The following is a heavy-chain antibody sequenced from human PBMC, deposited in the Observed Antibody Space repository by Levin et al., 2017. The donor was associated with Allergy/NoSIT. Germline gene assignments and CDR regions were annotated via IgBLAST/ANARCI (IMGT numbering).Heavy chain of an antibody. J-gene: IGHJ5*02. CDR1: GYSFINYW. Sequence: KVSCKGSGYSFINYWIVWVRQMPGKGLEWMGIIYPHDSKTRYSPSFEGQVTFSADMSISTAYLQWSSLKASDTAMYYCARGNTANWFDPWGQGTLVTVSS. CDR2: IYPHDSKT. D-gene: IGHD2-21*02. V-gene: IGHV5-51*01. CDR3: ARGNTANWFDP.